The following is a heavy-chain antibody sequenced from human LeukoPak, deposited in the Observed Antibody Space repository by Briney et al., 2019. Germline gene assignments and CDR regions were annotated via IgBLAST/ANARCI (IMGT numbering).Heavy chain of an antibody. CDR2: ISAYNGNT. Sequence: ASVKVSCKASGYTFTSYGISWVRQAPGQGLEWMGWISAYNGNTNYAQKLQGRVTMTTDTSTSTAYMELRSLRSDDTAVYYCARDRKYIVVVPATRGMDVWGQGTTVTVSS. CDR1: GYTFTSYG. J-gene: IGHJ6*02. CDR3: ARDRKYIVVVPATRGMDV. V-gene: IGHV1-18*01. D-gene: IGHD2-2*01.